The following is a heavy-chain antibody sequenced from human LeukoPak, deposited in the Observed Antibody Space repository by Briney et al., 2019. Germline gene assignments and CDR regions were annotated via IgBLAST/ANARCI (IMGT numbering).Heavy chain of an antibody. J-gene: IGHJ4*02. CDR3: AKGGYDSSGYYYADY. D-gene: IGHD3-22*01. CDR2: ISGRGGST. V-gene: IGHV3-23*01. Sequence: GGSLRLSCAPSGFTFSSYAMSWVHQAPGKGLHGVSAISGRGGSTYYADSVKRRFTISRDNSKNTLYLQMNSLRAEDTAVYYCAKGGYDSSGYYYADYWGQGTLVTVSS. CDR1: GFTFSSYA.